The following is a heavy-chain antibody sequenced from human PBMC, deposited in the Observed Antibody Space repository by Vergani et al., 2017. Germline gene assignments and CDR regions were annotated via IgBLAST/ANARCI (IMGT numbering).Heavy chain of an antibody. Sequence: QVQLQESGPGLVKPSETLSLTCTVSGGSISSYYWSWIRQPPGKGLEWIGYMYYSGSTNSNPSLKSRVPISVDTAKNQFSLKLSPVAAADTAVYDCAREGGWLGDPGREAFDIWGQGTMGTVSS. CDR1: GGSISSYY. CDR3: AREGGWLGDPGREAFDI. V-gene: IGHV4-59*01. J-gene: IGHJ3*02. D-gene: IGHD3-10*01. CDR2: MYYSGST.